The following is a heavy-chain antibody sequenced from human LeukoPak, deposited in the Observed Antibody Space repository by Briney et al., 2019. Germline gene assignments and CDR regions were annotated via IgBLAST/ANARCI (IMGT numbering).Heavy chain of an antibody. V-gene: IGHV1-69*06. CDR3: ARAGYCGDGGCRGGSAFDV. Sequence: ASVKVSCKASGGTFSSYAISWVRQAPGQGLEWMGGIIPIFGTANYAQEFQGRVTITADKSTSTAYMELRSLTYDDTAVYYCARAGYCGDGGCRGGSAFDVWGQGTMVTVSS. CDR2: IIPIFGTA. J-gene: IGHJ3*01. CDR1: GGTFSSYA. D-gene: IGHD2-15*01.